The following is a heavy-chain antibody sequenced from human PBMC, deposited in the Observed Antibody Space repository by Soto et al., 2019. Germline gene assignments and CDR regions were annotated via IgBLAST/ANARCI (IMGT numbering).Heavy chain of an antibody. CDR2: TRNKANSYTT. CDR3: ASSLYGDYVH. D-gene: IGHD4-17*01. Sequence: EVQLVESGGGLVQPGGSLRLSCAASGFTFSDHYMDWVRQAPGKGLEWVGRTRNKANSYTTEYAASVKGRFTISRDDSRNSLYLQMNSLKTEDMAVYYCASSLYGDYVHWGQGTLVTVSS. CDR1: GFTFSDHY. V-gene: IGHV3-72*01. J-gene: IGHJ4*02.